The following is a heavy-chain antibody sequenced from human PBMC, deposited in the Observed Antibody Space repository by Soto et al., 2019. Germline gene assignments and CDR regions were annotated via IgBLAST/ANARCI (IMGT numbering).Heavy chain of an antibody. V-gene: IGHV3-7*03. J-gene: IGHJ6*02. CDR3: GRVPLDGNYANGVDV. D-gene: IGHD4-17*01. Sequence: PGWSLRLSCAASGFNFNTYWMYLVRQSPGKGLEWVANIDTDGSRKNYVDSVKGRFIISRDNAKNSLFLQMNSLRADDTAVYYCGRVPLDGNYANGVDVWGQGTTVTVSS. CDR2: IDTDGSRK. CDR1: GFNFNTYW.